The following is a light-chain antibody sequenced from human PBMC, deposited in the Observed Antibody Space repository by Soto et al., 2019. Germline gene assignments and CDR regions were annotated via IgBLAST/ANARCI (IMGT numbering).Light chain of an antibody. J-gene: IGLJ2*01. CDR2: DVT. CDR1: SSDVGRYNY. V-gene: IGLV2-14*03. Sequence: QSVLTQPASVSGSPGQSITISCTGTSSDVGRYNYVSWYQQHPGKAPKLMIYDVTNRPSGVSDRFSGSKSGNTASLTISGLQAEDAADYYCSSYTSSSTRIFGGGTQLTVL. CDR3: SSYTSSSTRI.